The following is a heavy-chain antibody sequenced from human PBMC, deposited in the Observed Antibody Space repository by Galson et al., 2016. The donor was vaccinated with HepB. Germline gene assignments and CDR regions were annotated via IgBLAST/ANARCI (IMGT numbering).Heavy chain of an antibody. Sequence: CAISGDSVSSNSAAWNWIRQSPSRGLEWLGRTYYRSKWDNDYAVSVKSRITINPDTSKNQFSLQLNSVTPEDTAVYYCARSTYYYDSSGLGNWGQGTLVTVSS. CDR2: TYYRSKWDN. J-gene: IGHJ4*02. CDR1: GDSVSSNSAA. D-gene: IGHD3-22*01. V-gene: IGHV6-1*01. CDR3: ARSTYYYDSSGLGN.